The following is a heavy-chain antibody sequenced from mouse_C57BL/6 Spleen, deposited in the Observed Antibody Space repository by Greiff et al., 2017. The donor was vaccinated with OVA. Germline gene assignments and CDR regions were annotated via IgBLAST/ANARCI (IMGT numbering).Heavy chain of an antibody. CDR1: VYSFTDYN. V-gene: IGHV1-18*01. Sequence: EVKLQESGHELVKPGASVKIPCKASVYSFTDYNMDWVKQSHGKSLEWIGDINPNNGGTIYNQKFKGKATLTVDKSSSTAYMELRSLTSEDTAVYYCARRYGHDEYFDVWGTGTTATVSP. D-gene: IGHD2-2*01. CDR3: ARRYGHDEYFDV. CDR2: INPNNGGT. J-gene: IGHJ1*03.